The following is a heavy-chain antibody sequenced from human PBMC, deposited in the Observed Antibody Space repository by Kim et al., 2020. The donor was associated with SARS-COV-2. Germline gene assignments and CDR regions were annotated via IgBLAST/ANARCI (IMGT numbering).Heavy chain of an antibody. Sequence: YYADSGKGRFTISRDNSKNTLYLQMNSLRAEDTAVYYCAKDEGDGGYFDYWGQGTLVTVSS. D-gene: IGHD3-10*01. J-gene: IGHJ4*02. V-gene: IGHV3-23*01. CDR3: AKDEGDGGYFDY.